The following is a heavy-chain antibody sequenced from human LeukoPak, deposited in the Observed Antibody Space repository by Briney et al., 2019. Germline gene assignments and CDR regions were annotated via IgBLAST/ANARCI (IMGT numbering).Heavy chain of an antibody. CDR2: IYENGGTT. CDR3: AKDFRIGYSAHFDY. D-gene: IGHD2-21*01. V-gene: IGHV3-23*01. J-gene: IGHJ4*02. Sequence: GGSLRLSCAGSGFTFRSHAMSWVRQAPEKGLEFVSGIYENGGTTYYADSVKGRFSISRDNSKNTLYLQMDSLRGEDTAVYYCAKDFRIGYSAHFDYWGQGALVTASS. CDR1: GFTFRSHA.